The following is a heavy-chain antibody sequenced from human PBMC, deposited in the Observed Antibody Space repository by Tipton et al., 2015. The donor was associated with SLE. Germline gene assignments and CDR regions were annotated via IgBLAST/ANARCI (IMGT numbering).Heavy chain of an antibody. J-gene: IGHJ4*02. Sequence: SLRLSCAASGFTFSTYWMSWVRQTPGKGLGWVANISPDGSEKYYVDSVKGRLTISRDNAQNSLFLQMNHLRVEDTGLYYCARDTAGLDYWGQGTLVTVSS. CDR3: ARDTAGLDY. CDR1: GFTFSTYW. V-gene: IGHV3-7*01. CDR2: ISPDGSEK. D-gene: IGHD5-18*01.